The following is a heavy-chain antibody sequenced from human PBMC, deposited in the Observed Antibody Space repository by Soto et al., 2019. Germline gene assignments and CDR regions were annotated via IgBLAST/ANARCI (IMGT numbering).Heavy chain of an antibody. Sequence: XESLSLSCAASGFTFSSYAMHWVRTAPGKGLEWVAVISYDGSNKYYADSVKGRFTISRDNSKNTLYLQMNSLRAEDTAVYYCARDYSSSWYIGFYYYYYGMDVWGQGTTVTVSS. CDR3: ARDYSSSWYIGFYYYYYGMDV. V-gene: IGHV3-30-3*01. D-gene: IGHD6-13*01. CDR2: ISYDGSNK. J-gene: IGHJ6*02. CDR1: GFTFSSYA.